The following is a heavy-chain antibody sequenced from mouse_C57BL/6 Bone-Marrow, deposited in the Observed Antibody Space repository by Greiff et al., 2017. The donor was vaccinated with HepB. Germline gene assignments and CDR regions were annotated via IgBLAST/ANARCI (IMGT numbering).Heavy chain of an antibody. J-gene: IGHJ3*01. CDR3: ARDRGIYYDYDEGD. V-gene: IGHV5-4*01. CDR2: ISDGGSYT. CDR1: GFTFSSYA. Sequence: EVKLMESGGGLVKPGGSLKLSCAASGFTFSSYAMSWVRQTPEKRLEWVATISDGGSYTYYPDNVKGRFTISRDNAKNNLYLQMSHLKSEDTAMYYCARDRGIYYDYDEGDWGQGTLVTVSA. D-gene: IGHD2-4*01.